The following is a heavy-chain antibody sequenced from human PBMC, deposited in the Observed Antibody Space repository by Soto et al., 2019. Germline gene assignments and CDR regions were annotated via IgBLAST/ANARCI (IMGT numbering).Heavy chain of an antibody. Sequence: EVQLVESGGGLVKPGGSLRLSCAASGFTFSSYSMNWVRQAPGKGLEWVSSISSSSSYIYYADSVKGRFTISRDNAKNSLYLQMNSLRAEDTAMYYCARDSRGYSYGHYYYYGMDVWGQGTTVTVSS. J-gene: IGHJ6*02. D-gene: IGHD5-18*01. V-gene: IGHV3-21*01. CDR3: ARDSRGYSYGHYYYYGMDV. CDR1: GFTFSSYS. CDR2: ISSSSSYI.